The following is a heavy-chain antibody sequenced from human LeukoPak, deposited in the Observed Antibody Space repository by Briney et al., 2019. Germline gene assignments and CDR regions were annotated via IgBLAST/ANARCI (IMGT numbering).Heavy chain of an antibody. V-gene: IGHV4-59*01. D-gene: IGHD3-16*01. CDR1: GGSISSYY. CDR3: ASAPTSRGGFGMDV. Sequence: SETLSLTCTVSGGSISSYYWSWIRQPPGKGLEWIGYIYYSGSTNYNPSLKSRVTISVDTSKNQFSLKLSSVTAADTAVYYCASAPTSRGGFGMDVWGQGTTVTASS. J-gene: IGHJ6*02. CDR2: IYYSGST.